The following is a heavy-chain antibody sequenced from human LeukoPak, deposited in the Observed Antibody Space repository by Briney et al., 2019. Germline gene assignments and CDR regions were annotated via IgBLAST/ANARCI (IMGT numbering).Heavy chain of an antibody. D-gene: IGHD6-13*01. CDR3: ARDDSSSDFDY. Sequence: HTGGSLRLSCAASGFTFSSYEMHWVRQSPGKGLEWVSYISSSGSNIYYADSVKGRFTISRDNAKNALYLQMHSLSAEDTAVYYCARDDSSSDFDYWGQGTLVTVSS. V-gene: IGHV3-48*03. CDR2: ISSSGSNI. CDR1: GFTFSSYE. J-gene: IGHJ4*02.